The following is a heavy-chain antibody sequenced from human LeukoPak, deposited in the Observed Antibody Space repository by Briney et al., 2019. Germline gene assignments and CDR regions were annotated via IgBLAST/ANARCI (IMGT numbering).Heavy chain of an antibody. D-gene: IGHD3-3*01. V-gene: IGHV3-23*01. Sequence: GGSLRLSCAASGFTFSSYDMHWVRQAAEKGLEWVSTISGSGGSTYYADSVKGRFTISRDNSKNTLYLQMNSLRAEDTAVYYCAKGDDFWSGYSDYWGQGTLVTVSS. CDR2: ISGSGGST. CDR3: AKGDDFWSGYSDY. J-gene: IGHJ4*02. CDR1: GFTFSSYD.